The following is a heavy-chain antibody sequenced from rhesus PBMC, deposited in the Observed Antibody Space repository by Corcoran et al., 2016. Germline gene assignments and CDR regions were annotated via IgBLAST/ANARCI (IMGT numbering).Heavy chain of an antibody. J-gene: IGHJ4*01. D-gene: IGHD4-29*01. V-gene: IGHV4-76*01. CDR3: ARGGGAGDYGSSYGYFDY. CDR2: IYGSSGST. Sequence: QVQLQESGPGVVKPSETLSLTCAVSGYSISSGYDWSWIRQPPGKGLEWIGYIYGSSGSTNYNPSLKDRVTMSKAPSKNHVSLELGSVTAGDTTVYYCARGGGAGDYGSSYGYFDYWGQGVLVTVSS. CDR1: GYSISSGYD.